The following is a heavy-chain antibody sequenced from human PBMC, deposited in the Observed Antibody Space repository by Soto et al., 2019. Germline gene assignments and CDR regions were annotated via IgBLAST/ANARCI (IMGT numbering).Heavy chain of an antibody. J-gene: IGHJ4*02. CDR3: ARSQSGSGTSNFDF. CDR2: IDPSDSFA. D-gene: IGHD3-10*01. Sequence: RIPSRAVEYSCDVLGSSWVRQKPGGGLEWMGRIDPSDSFATYSPSFQGHVTISADKSTRTVYLEWRILQASDTATYYSARSQSGSGTSNFDFCAEGTPVTASS. V-gene: IGHV5-10-1*01. CDR1: EYSCDVLG.